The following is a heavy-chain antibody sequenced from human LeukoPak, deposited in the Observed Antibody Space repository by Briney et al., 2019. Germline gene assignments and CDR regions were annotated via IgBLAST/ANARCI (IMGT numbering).Heavy chain of an antibody. D-gene: IGHD2-15*01. CDR2: ISYDGSNK. Sequence: GRSLRLSCAASGFTFSSYGMHWVRQAPGKGLEWVAVISYDGSNKYYADSVKGRFTISRDNSKNTLYLQMNSLRAEDTAVYYCAKESNLGYCSGGSCYSGFSYYFDYWGQGTLVTVSS. J-gene: IGHJ4*02. CDR1: GFTFSSYG. CDR3: AKESNLGYCSGGSCYSGFSYYFDY. V-gene: IGHV3-30*18.